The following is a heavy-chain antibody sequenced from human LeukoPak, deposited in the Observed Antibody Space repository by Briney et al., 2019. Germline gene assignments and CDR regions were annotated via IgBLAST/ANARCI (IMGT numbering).Heavy chain of an antibody. V-gene: IGHV4-59*01. CDR2: IYYSGST. J-gene: IGHJ4*02. Sequence: SETLSLTCTVSGGSISSYYWSWIRQPPGKGLEWIGYIYYSGSTNYNPSLKSRVTISVDTSKNQSSLKLSSVTAADTAVYYCARVRPPGYGQPYYFDYWGQGTLVTVSS. D-gene: IGHD4-17*01. CDR1: GGSISSYY. CDR3: ARVRPPGYGQPYYFDY.